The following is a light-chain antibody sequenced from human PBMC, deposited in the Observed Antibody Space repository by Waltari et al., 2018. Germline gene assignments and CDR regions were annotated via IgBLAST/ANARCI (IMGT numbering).Light chain of an antibody. V-gene: IGKV3-20*01. Sequence: EIVLTHSPGTLSLSPGDRATLSCRVSQSVGRPLAWYQLKPGQAPRLLIYAASTRATGIPDRFSGSGSGTDFSLTISRLEPEDFAVYFCQHYVRLPATFGQGTRVEIK. CDR2: AAS. CDR3: QHYVRLPAT. J-gene: IGKJ1*01. CDR1: QSVGRP.